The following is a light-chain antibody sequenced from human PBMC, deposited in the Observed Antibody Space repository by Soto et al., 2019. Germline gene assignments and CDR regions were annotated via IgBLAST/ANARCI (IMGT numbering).Light chain of an antibody. Sequence: DIEMTQSPSSLSASVGDRVTITCRESQSISNYLNWYQHKPGKAPKLLIYAASSLQSGVPTRFSGSGSGTDFTLTISSLQPEDFATYYYPQSYGTPLTFGGGTKVEIK. CDR3: PQSYGTPLT. CDR1: QSISNY. V-gene: IGKV1-39*01. CDR2: AAS. J-gene: IGKJ4*01.